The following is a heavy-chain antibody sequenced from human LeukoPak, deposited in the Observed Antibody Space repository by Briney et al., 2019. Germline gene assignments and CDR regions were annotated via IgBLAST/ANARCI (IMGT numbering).Heavy chain of an antibody. CDR3: ARSITSTGTGDY. CDR2: IYYSGST. V-gene: IGHV4-59*01. D-gene: IGHD4-17*01. CDR1: GGSISSYY. J-gene: IGHJ4*02. Sequence: SETLSLTCTVSGGSISSYYWSWIRQPPGKGLEWIGYIYYSGSTNYNPSLKSRVTISVDTSKNQFSLRLSSVTAADTAVYYCARSITSTGTGDYWGQGTLVTVSS.